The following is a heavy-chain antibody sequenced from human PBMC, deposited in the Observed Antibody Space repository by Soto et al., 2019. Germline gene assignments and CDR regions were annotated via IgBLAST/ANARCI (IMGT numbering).Heavy chain of an antibody. D-gene: IGHD6-13*01. CDR1: GGTFSSYT. CDR2: IIPILGIA. CDR3: ARDMPTQQLVRDYYGMDV. V-gene: IGHV1-69*08. Sequence: QVQLVQSGAEVKKPGSSVKVSCKASGGTFSSYTISWVRQAPGQGLEWMGRIIPILGIANYAQKFQGRVTTTADKATGTAYMELSSLRTEDTAVYYCARDMPTQQLVRDYYGMDVWGQGTTVTVSS. J-gene: IGHJ6*02.